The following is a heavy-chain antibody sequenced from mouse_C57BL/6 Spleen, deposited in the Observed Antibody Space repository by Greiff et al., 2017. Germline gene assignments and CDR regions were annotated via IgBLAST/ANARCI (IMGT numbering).Heavy chain of an antibody. CDR3: ARYDYDGEGYAMDY. J-gene: IGHJ4*01. D-gene: IGHD2-4*01. V-gene: IGHV1-78*01. Sequence: QVQLQQSDAELVKPGASVTISCKVSGYTFTDHTIHWMKQRPEQGLEWIGYIYPRDGSTKYNEKFKGKATLTSDKSSSTAYMQLNSLTSEDSAVYFCARYDYDGEGYAMDYWGQGTSVTVSS. CDR2: IYPRDGST. CDR1: GYTFTDHT.